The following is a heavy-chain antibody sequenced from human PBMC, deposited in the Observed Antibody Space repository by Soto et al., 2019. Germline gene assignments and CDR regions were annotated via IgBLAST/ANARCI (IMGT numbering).Heavy chain of an antibody. Sequence: GGSLRLSCAASGFTFSSYAMHWVRQAPGKGLEWVAVISYDGSNKYYADSVKGRFTISRDNFKNTVSLHMNSLRAEDTALFFCARDRVESGYPEYFQHWGQGTLVTVSS. CDR1: GFTFSSYA. D-gene: IGHD3-22*01. J-gene: IGHJ1*01. V-gene: IGHV3-30-3*01. CDR3: ARDRVESGYPEYFQH. CDR2: ISYDGSNK.